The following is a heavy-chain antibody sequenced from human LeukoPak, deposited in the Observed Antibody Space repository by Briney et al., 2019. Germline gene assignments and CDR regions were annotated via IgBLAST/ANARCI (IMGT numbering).Heavy chain of an antibody. D-gene: IGHD3-10*01. J-gene: IGHJ4*02. Sequence: GASVKVSCKASGYTFTGYYMHWVRQAPGQGLEWMGWINPNSGGTNYAQKFQGRVTMTRDTSISTAYMELSRLRSDDTAVYYCARAHGSGSPIPDYWGRGALVTVSS. CDR2: INPNSGGT. V-gene: IGHV1-2*02. CDR3: ARAHGSGSPIPDY. CDR1: GYTFTGYY.